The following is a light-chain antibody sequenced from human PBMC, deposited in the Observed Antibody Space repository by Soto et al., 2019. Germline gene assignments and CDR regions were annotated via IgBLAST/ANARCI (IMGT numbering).Light chain of an antibody. CDR3: QQSYLTPLT. V-gene: IGKV1-39*01. CDR1: QSISSY. Sequence: DIQMTQSPSSLSTSVGDRVTITCRASQSISSYLNWYQQKPGKAPKLLIYASSSLQSGVPSRFSGSGSGTDFTLTISSLQPEDFVTYYCQQSYLTPLTFGGGTKVEIK. J-gene: IGKJ4*01. CDR2: ASS.